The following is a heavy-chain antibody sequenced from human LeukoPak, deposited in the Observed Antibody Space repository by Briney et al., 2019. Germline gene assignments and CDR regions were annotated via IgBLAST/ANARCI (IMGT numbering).Heavy chain of an antibody. J-gene: IGHJ4*02. CDR3: AGQHPRNTVDF. CDR1: GGSISSYY. CDR2: IYTSGSI. D-gene: IGHD2-8*02. V-gene: IGHV4-4*07. Sequence: SETLSLTCTVSGGSISSYYWSWIRQPAVKGLEWIGRIYTSGSINYNPSLKSRVTISLDTSKNQFSLKLSSVTAADTAVYYCAGQHPRNTVDFWGQGTLVTVSS.